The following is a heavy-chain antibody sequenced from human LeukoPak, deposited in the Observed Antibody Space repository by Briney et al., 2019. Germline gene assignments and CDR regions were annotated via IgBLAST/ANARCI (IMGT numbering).Heavy chain of an antibody. Sequence: SVKVSCKASGGTFSSYAISWVRQAPGQGLEWMGGIIPIFGTANYAQKFQGRVTITADESTSTAYMELSSLRSEDTAVYYCARAQYYYDSSGYYFDYWGQGTLVTVSS. V-gene: IGHV1-69*13. D-gene: IGHD3-22*01. CDR2: IIPIFGTA. J-gene: IGHJ4*02. CDR3: ARAQYYYDSSGYYFDY. CDR1: GGTFSSYA.